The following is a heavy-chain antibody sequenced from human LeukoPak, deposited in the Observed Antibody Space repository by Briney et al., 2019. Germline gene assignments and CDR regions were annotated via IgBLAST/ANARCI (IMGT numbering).Heavy chain of an antibody. CDR1: GGFIGSSSFY. CDR2: LAYSGNT. Sequence: SETLSLTCTVSGGFIGSSSFYWAWIRQPPGKGLEWIGSLAYSGNTYYKSFLKSRVTLSVDASKNQFSLNLTSVTAADTALFYCASSTSYYYDSSGYFEYWGQGILVTVSS. V-gene: IGHV4-39*01. CDR3: ASSTSYYYDSSGYFEY. J-gene: IGHJ4*02. D-gene: IGHD3-22*01.